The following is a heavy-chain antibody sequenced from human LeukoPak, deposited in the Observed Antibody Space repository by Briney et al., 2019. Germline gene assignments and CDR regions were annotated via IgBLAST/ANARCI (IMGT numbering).Heavy chain of an antibody. D-gene: IGHD3-10*01. CDR1: GGSISSYY. Sequence: SETLSLTCTVSGGSISSYYWSWIRQPPGKGLEWIGYIYYSGSTNYNPSLKSRVTISVDTSKNQFSLKLSSVTAADTAVYYCARQHGSGRPFDYWGQGTLVTVSS. J-gene: IGHJ4*02. V-gene: IGHV4-59*08. CDR2: IYYSGST. CDR3: ARQHGSGRPFDY.